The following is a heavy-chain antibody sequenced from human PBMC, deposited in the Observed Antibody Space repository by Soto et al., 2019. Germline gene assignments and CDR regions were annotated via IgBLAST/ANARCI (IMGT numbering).Heavy chain of an antibody. CDR3: ARDPPYGPYFDY. CDR1: GGSISSYY. J-gene: IGHJ4*02. Sequence: ETRSVSCPVSGGSISSYYWSWIRQPPGKGLEWIGYIYYSGSTNYNPSLKSRVTISVDTSKNQFSLKLSSVTAADTAVYYCARDPPYGPYFDYWGQGTMVTVPS. D-gene: IGHD3-10*01. V-gene: IGHV4-59*01. CDR2: IYYSGST.